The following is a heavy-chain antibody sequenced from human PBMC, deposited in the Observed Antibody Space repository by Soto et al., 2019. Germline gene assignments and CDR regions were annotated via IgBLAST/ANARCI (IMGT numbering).Heavy chain of an antibody. Sequence: GDSLKISCKGSGYSFTSYWIAWVRQMPGKGLEWMGIIFPSDSDTRYSPSFRGQVTISADRSTSTVFLQWASLKASDTAVYFCARKDKSGYFNWFDPWGQGTLVTVSS. CDR2: IFPSDSDT. J-gene: IGHJ5*02. D-gene: IGHD3-22*01. CDR3: ARKDKSGYFNWFDP. V-gene: IGHV5-51*01. CDR1: GYSFTSYW.